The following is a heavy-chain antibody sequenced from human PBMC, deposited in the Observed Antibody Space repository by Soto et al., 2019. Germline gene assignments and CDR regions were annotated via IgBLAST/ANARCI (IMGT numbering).Heavy chain of an antibody. CDR2: ISSTTNYI. CDR3: ARESEDLTSNFDY. J-gene: IGHJ4*02. CDR1: GFTFTRYS. V-gene: IGHV3-21*06. Sequence: PVGSLRLSCAASGFTFTRYSMNWVGQAPGKGLEWVSSISSTTNYIYYGDSMKGRFTISRDNAKNSLYLEMNSLRAEDTAVYYCARESEDLTSNFDYWGQGTLVTVS.